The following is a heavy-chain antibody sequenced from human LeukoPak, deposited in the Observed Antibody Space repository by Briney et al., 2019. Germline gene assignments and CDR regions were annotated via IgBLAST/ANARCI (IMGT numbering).Heavy chain of an antibody. CDR3: ARAWQWQVG. V-gene: IGHV3-23*01. CDR2: IGNSGDRT. D-gene: IGHD6-19*01. J-gene: IGHJ4*02. Sequence: GGSLRLSCAASGFTFSSYAMSWVRQAPGKGPEWVSGIGNSGDRTFYADSVKGRFTISRDNSKNTLYLQMNSLRAEDTAVYYCARAWQWQVGWGQGTLVTVSS. CDR1: GFTFSSYA.